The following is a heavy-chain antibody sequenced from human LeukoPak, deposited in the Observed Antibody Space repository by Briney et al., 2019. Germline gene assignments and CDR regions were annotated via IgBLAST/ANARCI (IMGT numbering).Heavy chain of an antibody. CDR3: AKDLGIVVVPIGFFDY. CDR2: ISGSGDST. CDR1: GFTFSSYA. J-gene: IGHJ4*02. Sequence: GGSLRLSCAASGFTFSSYAMSWVRQAPGKGLEWVSEISGSGDSTYYADSVKGRFTISRDNSKNTLYLQMNSLRAEDTAVYYCAKDLGIVVVPIGFFDYWGRGTLVTVSS. D-gene: IGHD3-22*01. V-gene: IGHV3-23*01.